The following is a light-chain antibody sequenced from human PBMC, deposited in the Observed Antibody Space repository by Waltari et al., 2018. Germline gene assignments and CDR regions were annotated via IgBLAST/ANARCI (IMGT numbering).Light chain of an antibody. Sequence: QSALTQPASVSGPPGQSIPISCTGTSSDVGGYKFVSAYQQHPGKAPKLIIYDVNDRPSGVSYRFSGSKSGNTASLTISGLQAEDEADYYCSSYTSDSTLVLFGGGTKLTVL. CDR3: SSYTSDSTLVL. V-gene: IGLV2-14*03. CDR2: DVN. J-gene: IGLJ2*01. CDR1: SSDVGGYKF.